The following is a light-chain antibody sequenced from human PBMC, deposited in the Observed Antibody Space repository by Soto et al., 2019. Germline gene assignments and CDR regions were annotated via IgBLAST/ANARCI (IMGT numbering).Light chain of an antibody. CDR2: KAS. Sequence: VVMTQSPLSLPVTLGQPASISCRSSLSLVYSDGIAYLNWFQQRPGQSPRRLIYKASNRDSGVPARFSGSGSGTDFTLQINRVEAEDVGIYYCMQGTHWPPTFGRGTRVEIK. V-gene: IGKV2-30*01. CDR3: MQGTHWPPT. J-gene: IGKJ1*01. CDR1: LSLVYSDGIAY.